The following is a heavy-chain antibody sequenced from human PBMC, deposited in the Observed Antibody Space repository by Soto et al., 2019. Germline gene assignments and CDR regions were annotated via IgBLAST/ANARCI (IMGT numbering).Heavy chain of an antibody. CDR2: ISAHNGDT. CDR1: GYTFTSYG. V-gene: IGHV1-18*01. Sequence: ASVKVSCKASGYTFTSYGISWVRQAPGQGLEWVGWISAHNGDTRYAQNLQGRITMTTDTFTNTAYMELTSLTSDDTAVYYCASLPYGGYGPHPIFSWGQGTLVTVSS. J-gene: IGHJ4*02. D-gene: IGHD5-12*01. CDR3: ASLPYGGYGPHPIFS.